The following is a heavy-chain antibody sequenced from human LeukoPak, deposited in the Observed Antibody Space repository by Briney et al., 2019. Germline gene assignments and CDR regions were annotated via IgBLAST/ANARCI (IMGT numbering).Heavy chain of an antibody. D-gene: IGHD3-10*01. CDR3: AREGDYYGSGSWSNWFDP. CDR2: IYTSGST. CDR1: GGSISSYY. V-gene: IGHV4-4*07. J-gene: IGHJ5*02. Sequence: SETLSLTCTVSGGSISSYYWSWIRQPPGKGLEWIGRIYTSGSTNYNPSLKSRVTMSVDTSKNQFSLKLSSVTAADTAVYYCAREGDYYGSGSWSNWFDPWGQGTLVTVSS.